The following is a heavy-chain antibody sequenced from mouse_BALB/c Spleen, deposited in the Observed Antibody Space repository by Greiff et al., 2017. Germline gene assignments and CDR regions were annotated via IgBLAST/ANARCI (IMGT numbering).Heavy chain of an antibody. CDR2: ISYSGST. CDR3: ARWGGNPWYFDV. V-gene: IGHV3-8*02. Sequence: EVQLQQSGPSLVKPSQTLSLTCSVTGDSITSGYWNWIRKFPGNKLEYMGYISYSGSTYYNPSLKSRISITRDTSKNQYYLQLNSVTTEDTATYYCARWGGNPWYFDVWGAGTTVTVSS. CDR1: GDSITSGY. J-gene: IGHJ1*01. D-gene: IGHD1-1*02.